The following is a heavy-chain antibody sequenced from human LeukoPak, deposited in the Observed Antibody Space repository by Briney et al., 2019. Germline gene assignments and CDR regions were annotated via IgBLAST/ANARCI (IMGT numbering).Heavy chain of an antibody. CDR3: ARGNVAAGWFDP. CDR2: IYYSGST. Sequence: PSETLSLTCTVSGGSLSSYYWSWIRQPPGKGLEWIGYIYYSGSTNYNPSLKSRVTISVDTSKNQFSLKLSSVTAADTAVYYCARGNVAAGWFDPWGQGTLVTVSS. V-gene: IGHV4-59*01. CDR1: GGSLSSYY. J-gene: IGHJ5*02. D-gene: IGHD6-13*01.